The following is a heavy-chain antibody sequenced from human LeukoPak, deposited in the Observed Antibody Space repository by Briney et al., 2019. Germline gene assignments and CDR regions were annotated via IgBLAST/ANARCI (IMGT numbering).Heavy chain of an antibody. CDR1: GFTFSSYG. Sequence: GGSLRLSCGASGFTFSSYGMHWVRQAPGKGLEWVAFTRYDGSNKYYADSVKGRFTISRDNSKNTLYLQMNSLRAEDTAVYYCAKDYVYSSSWGDYFDYWGQGTLVTVSS. J-gene: IGHJ4*02. V-gene: IGHV3-30*02. D-gene: IGHD6-13*01. CDR2: TRYDGSNK. CDR3: AKDYVYSSSWGDYFDY.